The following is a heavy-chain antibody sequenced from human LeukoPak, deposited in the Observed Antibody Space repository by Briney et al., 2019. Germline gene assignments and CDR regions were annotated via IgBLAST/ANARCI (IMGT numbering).Heavy chain of an antibody. D-gene: IGHD2-15*01. J-gene: IGHJ2*01. CDR3: ARGGYCSGGSCYSLYFDL. Sequence: GGSLRLSCAASGFTVSSNYMTWVRQAPGKGLEWASVIYSGGSTYYADSVKGRFTISRDNSKNTLYLQMINLRAEDTAVYYCARGGYCSGGSCYSLYFDLWGRGTLVTVSS. CDR1: GFTVSSNY. V-gene: IGHV3-53*01. CDR2: IYSGGST.